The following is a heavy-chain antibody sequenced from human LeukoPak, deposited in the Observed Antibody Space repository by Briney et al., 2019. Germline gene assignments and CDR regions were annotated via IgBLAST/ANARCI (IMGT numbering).Heavy chain of an antibody. CDR2: ILYDGSNK. CDR1: GATLSSYG. CDR3: ATSGYSSSWYFG. Sequence: GGSLRLSCADSGATLSSYGRHWVRQALGGGGEGGAVILYDGSNKYYAASVKGLFTISRDNSKNTLYLQMNSLRAEDTAVYYCATSGYSSSWYFGWGQGTLVTVSS. J-gene: IGHJ4*02. D-gene: IGHD6-13*01. V-gene: IGHV3-30*03.